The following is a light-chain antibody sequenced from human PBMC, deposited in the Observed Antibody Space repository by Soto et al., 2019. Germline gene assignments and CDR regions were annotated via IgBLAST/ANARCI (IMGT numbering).Light chain of an antibody. V-gene: IGKV3-20*01. CDR3: QQYGSSPYT. Sequence: EILLTQSPGTLSLSPGERATLSCRASQSVRNSYLAWYQQKPGQAPRLLIYGASGRATGIPDRFSGSGSGTGFTRTISRLEPEDFAVYYCQQYGSSPYTFGQGTKLEI. J-gene: IGKJ2*01. CDR1: QSVRNSY. CDR2: GAS.